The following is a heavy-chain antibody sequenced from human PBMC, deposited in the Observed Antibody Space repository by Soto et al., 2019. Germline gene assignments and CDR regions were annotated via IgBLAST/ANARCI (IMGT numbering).Heavy chain of an antibody. J-gene: IGHJ4*02. Sequence: GGSLRLSCTASGFTFSTYSMNWVRQAPGKGLQWVSYISSSSNIIYYADSVKGRFTISRDNAKNSLYLQMNSLRDEYTAVYYCASGFYDGGGYYGSYLNFWGQGTLVTVSS. CDR2: ISSSSNII. V-gene: IGHV3-48*02. D-gene: IGHD3-22*01. CDR3: ASGFYDGGGYYGSYLNF. CDR1: GFTFSTYS.